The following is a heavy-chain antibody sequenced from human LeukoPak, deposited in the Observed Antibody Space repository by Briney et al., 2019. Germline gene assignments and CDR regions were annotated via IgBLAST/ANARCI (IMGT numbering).Heavy chain of an antibody. CDR2: ISNNGGYT. Sequence: PGGSLRLSCAASGFTFSSSAMSWVRQAPGNGLEWVSAISNNGGYTYYADSVQGRFTISRVNSESTLCLQMNSLRAEDTAVYYCAKQLGYCSDGSCYFPYWGQGTLVTVSS. V-gene: IGHV3-23*01. CDR3: AKQLGYCSDGSCYFPY. J-gene: IGHJ4*02. CDR1: GFTFSSSA. D-gene: IGHD2-15*01.